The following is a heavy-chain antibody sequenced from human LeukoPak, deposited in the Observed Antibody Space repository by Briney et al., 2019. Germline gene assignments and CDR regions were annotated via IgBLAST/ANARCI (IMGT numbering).Heavy chain of an antibody. D-gene: IGHD6-19*01. J-gene: IGHJ4*02. V-gene: IGHV3-30*03. Sequence: GGSLRLSCAASGFTFSSYGMHWVRQAPGKGLEWVAVISYDGSTKYYTNSVKGRFTISRDNSKNTLYLQMNSLKTEDTAVYYCTRTPLAVAGAMGSAQYWSQGTLVTVSS. CDR3: TRTPLAVAGAMGSAQY. CDR2: ISYDGSTK. CDR1: GFTFSSYG.